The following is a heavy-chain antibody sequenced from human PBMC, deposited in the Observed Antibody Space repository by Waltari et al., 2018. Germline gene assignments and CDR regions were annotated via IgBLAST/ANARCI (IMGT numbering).Heavy chain of an antibody. CDR2: ISYDGSNK. D-gene: IGHD2-8*02. J-gene: IGHJ4*02. CDR1: GFTFSSYA. CDR3: ARVAVVYATSPFDY. V-gene: IGHV3-30-3*01. Sequence: QVQLVESGGGVVQPGRSLRLSCAASGFTFSSYAMHWVRQAPGKGLEWVAVISYDGSNKYYADSVKGRFTISRDNSKNTLYLQMNSLRAEDTAVYYCARVAVVYATSPFDYWGQGTLVTVSS.